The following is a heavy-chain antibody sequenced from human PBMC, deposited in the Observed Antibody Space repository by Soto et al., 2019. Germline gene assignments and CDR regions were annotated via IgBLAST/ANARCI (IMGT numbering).Heavy chain of an antibody. D-gene: IGHD3-3*01. Sequence: GGSLRLSCAASGFTVSSNYMSWVRQAPGKGLEWVSVIYSGGSTYYADSVKGRFTISRHNSKNTLYLQMNSLRAEDTAVYYCARASQRITIFGVVIPDYMDVWGKGTTVTVSS. V-gene: IGHV3-53*04. CDR3: ARASQRITIFGVVIPDYMDV. CDR1: GFTVSSNY. J-gene: IGHJ6*03. CDR2: IYSGGST.